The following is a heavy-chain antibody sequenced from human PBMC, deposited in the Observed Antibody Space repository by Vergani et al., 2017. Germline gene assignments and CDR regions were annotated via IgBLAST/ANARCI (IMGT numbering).Heavy chain of an antibody. CDR1: GYSFTSYW. J-gene: IGHJ6*04. CDR3: ARREGYCTNGVCSGKYYYYYGMDV. V-gene: IGHV5-51*03. Sequence: EVQLVQSGAEVKKPGESLKISCKGSGYSFTSYWIGWVRQMPGKGLEWMGIIYSGDSDTRYSPSFQGQGTIPADKSISTAYLQWSSLKASDNAMYDCARREGYCTNGVCSGKYYYYYGMDVWGEGTTVTVSS. CDR2: IYSGDSDT. D-gene: IGHD2-8*01.